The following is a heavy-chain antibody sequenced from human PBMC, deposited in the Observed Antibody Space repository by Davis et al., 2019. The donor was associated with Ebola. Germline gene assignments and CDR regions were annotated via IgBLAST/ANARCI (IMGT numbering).Heavy chain of an antibody. D-gene: IGHD3-3*01. Sequence: GESLKISCAASGFTFRQYAMSWVRQAPGKGLECVSTISGSGGSTSYAVSVKGRFIVSRDNSKNTLSLQMNSLRGEDTAVYYCARVQNYDFWSGLGYWGQGVLVTVSS. J-gene: IGHJ4*02. CDR3: ARVQNYDFWSGLGY. CDR1: GFTFRQYA. V-gene: IGHV3-23*01. CDR2: ISGSGGST.